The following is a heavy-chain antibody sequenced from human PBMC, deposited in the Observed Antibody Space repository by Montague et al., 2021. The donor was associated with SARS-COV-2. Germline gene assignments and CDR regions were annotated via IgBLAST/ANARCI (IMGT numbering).Heavy chain of an antibody. D-gene: IGHD3-22*01. V-gene: IGHV3-20*04. J-gene: IGHJ4*02. CDR2: INWNGDTT. CDR1: GFIFDDYG. CDR3: ARLGDSGAWAPGGY. Sequence: SLRLSCAASGFIFDDYGMNWVRQAPGKGLEWVSGINWNGDTTRYADSLRGRFTISRDNAKHSLYLQMNSLRVDDTAFYYCARLGDSGAWAPGGYWGRGTLVTVSS.